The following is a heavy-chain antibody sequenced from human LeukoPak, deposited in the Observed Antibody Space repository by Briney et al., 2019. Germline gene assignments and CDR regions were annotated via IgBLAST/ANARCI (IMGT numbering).Heavy chain of an antibody. J-gene: IGHJ4*02. Sequence: QAGGSLRLSCAASGFTFSSYGMSWVRQAPGKGLEWVSAISGSGGSTYYADSVKGRFTISRDNSKNTLYLQMNSLRAEDTAVYYCAKESTALLWFGEYIDYWGQGTLVTVSS. CDR3: AKESTALLWFGEYIDY. CDR2: ISGSGGST. V-gene: IGHV3-23*01. CDR1: GFTFSSYG. D-gene: IGHD3-10*01.